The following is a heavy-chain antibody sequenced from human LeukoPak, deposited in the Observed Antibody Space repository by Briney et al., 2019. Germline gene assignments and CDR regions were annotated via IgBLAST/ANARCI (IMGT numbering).Heavy chain of an antibody. V-gene: IGHV3-23*01. J-gene: IGHJ4*02. Sequence: GGSLRLSCAASGFTFSSYAMSWVRQAPGKGLEWVSTISGSGGSTDYAESVKGRFTISRGNSKNTLYLQMNSLRAEDTAVYYCAKEQQLWLLGYFDYWGQGALVTVSS. CDR3: AKEQQLWLLGYFDY. D-gene: IGHD5-18*01. CDR1: GFTFSSYA. CDR2: ISGSGGST.